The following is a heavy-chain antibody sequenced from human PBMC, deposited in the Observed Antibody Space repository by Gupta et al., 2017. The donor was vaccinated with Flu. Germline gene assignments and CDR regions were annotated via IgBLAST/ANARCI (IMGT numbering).Heavy chain of an antibody. D-gene: IGHD5-18*01. J-gene: IGHJ6*02. CDR2: INPNSGGT. CDR3: ARADVDTAMVTKGYGMDV. V-gene: IGHV1-2*04. Sequence: QVQLVQSGAEVKKPGASVKVSCQASGYTFTGYYMHWVRQAPGQGLEWMGWINPNSGGTNYAQKFQGWVTMTRDTSISTAYMELSRLRSDDTAVYYCARADVDTAMVTKGYGMDVWGQGTTVTVSS. CDR1: GYTFTGYY.